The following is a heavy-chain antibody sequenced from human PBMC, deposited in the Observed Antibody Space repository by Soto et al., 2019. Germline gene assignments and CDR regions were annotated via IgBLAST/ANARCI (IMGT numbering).Heavy chain of an antibody. CDR2: IYPGDSDT. V-gene: IGHV5-51*01. CDR1: GYTFTNYW. CDR3: ARHVDCAGGTCSLDY. D-gene: IGHD2-8*02. Sequence: GESLKISCETSGYTFTNYWIGWVRQMPGKGLEWMGIIYPGDSDTRYSPSFQGQVTISADRSTSTAYLQWSSLEASDTAMYFCARHVDCAGGTCSLDYWGQGILVTVSS. J-gene: IGHJ4*02.